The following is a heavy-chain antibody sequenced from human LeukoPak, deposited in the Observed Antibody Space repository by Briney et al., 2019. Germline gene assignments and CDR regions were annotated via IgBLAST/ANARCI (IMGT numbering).Heavy chain of an antibody. D-gene: IGHD3-3*01. CDR3: ARDPGDWRGYWYFNL. CDR2: ISAYNGNT. V-gene: IGHV1-18*01. Sequence: GASVKVSCKASGYTFTSYGISWVRQAPGQGLEWMGWISAYNGNTNYAQKLQGRVTMTTDTSTSTAYMEPRSLRSDDTAVYYCARDPGDWRGYWYFNLWGRGTLVTVSS. J-gene: IGHJ2*01. CDR1: GYTFTSYG.